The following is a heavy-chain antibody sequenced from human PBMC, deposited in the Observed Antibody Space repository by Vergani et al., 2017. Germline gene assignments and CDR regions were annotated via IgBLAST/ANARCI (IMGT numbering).Heavy chain of an antibody. CDR1: GFTFDDYT. V-gene: IGHV3-9*01. CDR3: AKDHMSSSWYTRLFDY. D-gene: IGHD6-13*01. CDR2: ISWNSGSI. Sequence: EVQLVESGGVVVQPGGSLRLSCAASGFTFDDYTMHWVRQAPGKGLEWVSGISWNSGSIGYADSVKGRFTISRDNAKNSLYLQMNSLRAEDTALYYCAKDHMSSSWYTRLFDYWGQGTLVTVSS. J-gene: IGHJ4*02.